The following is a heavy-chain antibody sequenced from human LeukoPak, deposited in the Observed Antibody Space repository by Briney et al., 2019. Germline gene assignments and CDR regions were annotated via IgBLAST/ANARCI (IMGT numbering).Heavy chain of an antibody. V-gene: IGHV4-39*01. CDR2: IYENGSA. Sequence: PSETLSLTCTVSGGSISSSFNYWAWIRQPPGKGLEWIGSIYENGSAYYNPSLKSRITMSVDTSENQFSLKLTSVTAADTAVYYCARGPYSSGWYLGRMDVWGQGTTVIVSS. CDR3: ARGPYSSGWYLGRMDV. CDR1: GGSISSSFNY. D-gene: IGHD6-19*01. J-gene: IGHJ6*02.